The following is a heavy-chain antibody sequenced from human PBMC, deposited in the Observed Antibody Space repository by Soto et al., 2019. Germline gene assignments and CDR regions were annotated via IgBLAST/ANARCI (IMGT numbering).Heavy chain of an antibody. Sequence: KPSETLSLTCTVSGGSVRSYTYYWSWIRQPPGKGLEWIGYSYYTGSTNYNPSLKGRVTISVDTSKNQFSLNLNSVTGADTAVYYCARATLQYCSISTCYQTRATSGGMDVWGQGTTVTVSS. V-gene: IGHV4-61*01. CDR3: ARATLQYCSISTCYQTRATSGGMDV. J-gene: IGHJ6*02. D-gene: IGHD2-2*01. CDR1: GGSVRSYTYY. CDR2: SYYTGST.